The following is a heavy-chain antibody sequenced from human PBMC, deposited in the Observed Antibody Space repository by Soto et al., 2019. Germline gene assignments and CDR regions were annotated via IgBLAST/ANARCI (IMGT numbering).Heavy chain of an antibody. J-gene: IGHJ4*02. CDR2: TSAYNGNT. D-gene: IGHD3-22*01. CDR1: GYTFTSYG. CDR3: VRDVFGHYYYDASGYYFDY. Sequence: GASVKVSCKASGYTFTSYGISWVRQAPGQGLEWMGWTSAYNGNTNYAQKLQGRVTMTTDTSTSTAYMELRSLTSEDTAVYYCVRDVFGHYYYDASGYYFDYWGQGTLVTVSS. V-gene: IGHV1-18*01.